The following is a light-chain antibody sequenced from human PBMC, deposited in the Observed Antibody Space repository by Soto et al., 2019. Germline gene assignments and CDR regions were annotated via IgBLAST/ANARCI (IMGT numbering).Light chain of an antibody. CDR2: SNN. V-gene: IGLV1-44*01. Sequence: QSVLTQPPSASGTPGQRVTISCSGSSSNIGSNAVNWYQQLPGTAPKLLMYSNNQRPSGVPDRFSGSKSGTSASLAISGLQSGDEADYYCAAWDDSLNGVLFGGGTKVTVL. J-gene: IGLJ2*01. CDR1: SSNIGSNA. CDR3: AAWDDSLNGVL.